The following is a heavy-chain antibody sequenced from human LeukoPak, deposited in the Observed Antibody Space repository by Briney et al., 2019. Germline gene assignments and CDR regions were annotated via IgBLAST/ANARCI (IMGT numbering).Heavy chain of an antibody. CDR2: IIPIFGTA. CDR3: ARGPPGAPFDY. J-gene: IGHJ4*02. CDR1: GGTFSSYA. Sequence: SVKVPCKASGGTFSSYAISWVRQAPGQGLEWMGGIIPIFGTANYAQKFQGRVTMTRDTSTSTVYMELSSLRSEDTAVYYCARGPPGAPFDYWGQGTLVTVSS. V-gene: IGHV1-69*05.